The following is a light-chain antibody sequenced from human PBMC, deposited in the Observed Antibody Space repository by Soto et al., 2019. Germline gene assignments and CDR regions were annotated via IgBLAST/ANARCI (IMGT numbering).Light chain of an antibody. CDR2: DTS. CDR1: QSVSSGY. J-gene: IGKJ4*01. CDR3: QQYGSSLF. Sequence: EIVLTQSPGTLSLSPGERATLSCRASQSVSSGYLAWYQQKPDQAPRLLIYDTSTRATGIPDRFSGSGSGTDFTLTITRLEPEDFGVYYCQQYGSSLFFGGGTRWISN. V-gene: IGKV3-20*01.